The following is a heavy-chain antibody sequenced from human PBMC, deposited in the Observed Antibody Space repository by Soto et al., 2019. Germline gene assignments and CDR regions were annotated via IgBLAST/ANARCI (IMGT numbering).Heavy chain of an antibody. J-gene: IGHJ6*02. CDR1: GFTFSSYA. V-gene: IGHV3-23*01. CDR2: ISGSGGST. D-gene: IGHD6-19*01. CDR3: AKGASPEAGKVMRVDYYYYGMDV. Sequence: GGSLRLSCAASGFTFSSYAMSWVRQAPGKGLEWVSAISGSGGSTYYADSVKGRFTISRDNSKNTLYLQMNSLRAEDTAVYYCAKGASPEAGKVMRVDYYYYGMDVWGQGTTVTVSS.